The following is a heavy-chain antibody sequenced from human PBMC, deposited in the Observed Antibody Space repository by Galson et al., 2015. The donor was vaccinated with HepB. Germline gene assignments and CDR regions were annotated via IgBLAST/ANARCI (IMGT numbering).Heavy chain of an antibody. Sequence: SVKVSCKASGGTFSSYAISWVRQAPGQGLEWMGGIIPIFGTANYAQKFQGRVTITADKSTSTAYMELSSLRSEDTAVYYCARDPDYYDSSGSLDWGQGTLVTVSS. J-gene: IGHJ4*02. CDR3: ARDPDYYDSSGSLD. D-gene: IGHD3-22*01. CDR1: GGTFSSYA. CDR2: IIPIFGTA. V-gene: IGHV1-69*06.